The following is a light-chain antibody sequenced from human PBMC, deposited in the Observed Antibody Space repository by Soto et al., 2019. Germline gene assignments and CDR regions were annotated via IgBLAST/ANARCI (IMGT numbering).Light chain of an antibody. CDR2: DKS. Sequence: EIVLTQSPATLSLSPGERATLSCRASQSVSSYLAWLQQKPGQAPRLLIYDKSNRATGIPARFSGSGSGTDFTLTISSLEPEDFAVYYCQQRSNWLLTFGGGTKVE. V-gene: IGKV3-11*01. J-gene: IGKJ4*01. CDR1: QSVSSY. CDR3: QQRSNWLLT.